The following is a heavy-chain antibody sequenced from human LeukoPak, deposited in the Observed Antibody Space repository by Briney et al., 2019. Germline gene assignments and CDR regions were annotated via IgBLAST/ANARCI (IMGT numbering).Heavy chain of an antibody. D-gene: IGHD3-10*01. CDR2: IYSGDSDT. CDR1: GFTNSW. J-gene: IGHJ4*02. Sequence: GESLKISCKGSGFTNSWIAWVRQMPGKGLEWMGIIYSGDSDTGYSPSFQGQVTISADKSISTAYLQWSSLKASDTAMYYCARHSYGFDYWGQGTLVTVSS. CDR3: ARHSYGFDY. V-gene: IGHV5-51*01.